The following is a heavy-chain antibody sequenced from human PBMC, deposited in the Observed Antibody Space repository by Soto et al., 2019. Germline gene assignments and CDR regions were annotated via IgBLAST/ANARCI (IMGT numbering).Heavy chain of an antibody. CDR1: GYTFTSYY. V-gene: IGHV1-46*01. CDR2: INPSGGST. J-gene: IGHJ5*02. D-gene: IGHD2-15*01. Sequence: ASVKVSCKASGYTFTSYYMHWVRQAPGQGLEWMGIINPSGGSTSYAQKFQGRVTMTTDTSTSTAYMELRSLRSEDTAVYYCARGPYCSGGSCYYGSWFDPWGQGTLVTVSS. CDR3: ARGPYCSGGSCYYGSWFDP.